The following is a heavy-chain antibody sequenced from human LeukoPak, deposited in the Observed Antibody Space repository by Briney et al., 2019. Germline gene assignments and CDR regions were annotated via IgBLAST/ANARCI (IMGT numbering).Heavy chain of an antibody. CDR1: GFTVSSNY. Sequence: PGGSLRLSCAASGFTVSSNYMSWVRQAPGKGLEWVSVIYSGGSTYYADSVKGRFTISRGNSKNTLYLQMNSLRAEDTAVYYCAAKTVNMVRGVMSWGQGTLVTVSS. CDR2: IYSGGST. CDR3: AAKTVNMVRGVMS. J-gene: IGHJ4*02. V-gene: IGHV3-53*01. D-gene: IGHD3-10*01.